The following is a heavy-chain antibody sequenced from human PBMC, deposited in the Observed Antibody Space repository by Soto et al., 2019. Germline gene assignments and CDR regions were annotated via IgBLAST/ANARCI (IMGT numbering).Heavy chain of an antibody. CDR2: IHYSGST. J-gene: IGHJ4*02. Sequence: QAQLQESGPGLVKPSQTLSLTCTVSGGSISIGGYYWNWIRQFPGKGLEWIGYIHYSGSTSYNPSLKSRVTISVDTSKNQFSLKLNSVTAADTAVYYCARDQGDSWGQGTLVTVSS. V-gene: IGHV4-31*03. CDR1: GGSISIGGYY. CDR3: ARDQGDS.